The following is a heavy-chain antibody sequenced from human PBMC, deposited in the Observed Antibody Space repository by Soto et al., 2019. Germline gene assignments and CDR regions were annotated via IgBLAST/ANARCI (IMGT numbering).Heavy chain of an antibody. CDR3: ARTKLLWFGELLPTYNWFDP. J-gene: IGHJ5*02. CDR1: GGSFSGYY. CDR2: INHSGST. Sequence: SETLSLTCAVYGGSFSGYYWSWIRQPPGKGLEWIGEINHSGSTNYNPSLKSRVTISVDTSKNQFSLKLSSVTAADTAVYYCARTKLLWFGELLPTYNWFDPWGQGTLVTVPS. D-gene: IGHD3-10*01. V-gene: IGHV4-34*01.